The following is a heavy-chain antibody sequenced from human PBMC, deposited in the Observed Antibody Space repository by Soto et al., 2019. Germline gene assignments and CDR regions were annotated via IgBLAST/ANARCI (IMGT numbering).Heavy chain of an antibody. Sequence: QVQLQQWGAGLLKPSETLSLTCAVYGGFVSSGSYYWSWIRHPPGKGLEWIGEMSHSGGTHFNPSLKGRVTISVDTSKNQFSLKMSSVTAADTALYYCARVERGTATTVVDAFDIWGPGTMVTVSS. CDR3: ARVERGTATTVVDAFDI. CDR1: GGFVSSGSYY. CDR2: MSHSGGT. D-gene: IGHD1-1*01. V-gene: IGHV4-34*01. J-gene: IGHJ3*02.